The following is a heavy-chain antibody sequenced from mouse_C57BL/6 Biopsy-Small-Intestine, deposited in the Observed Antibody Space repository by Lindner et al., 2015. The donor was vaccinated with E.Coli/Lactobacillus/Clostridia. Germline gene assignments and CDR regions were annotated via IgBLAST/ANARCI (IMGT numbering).Heavy chain of an antibody. CDR2: VNPFNGGT. V-gene: IGHV1-19*01. J-gene: IGHJ2*01. CDR1: GYTFTDYY. Sequence: VQLQESGPELVEPGASVKMSCKASGYTFTDYYMNWVRQSHGKSLEWIGRVNPFNGGTGYNQKFKAKATLTVDKSSSTAYMQLKSLTSEDSAVYYCARPFNYDDYWGQGTTLTVSS. CDR3: ARPFNYDDY.